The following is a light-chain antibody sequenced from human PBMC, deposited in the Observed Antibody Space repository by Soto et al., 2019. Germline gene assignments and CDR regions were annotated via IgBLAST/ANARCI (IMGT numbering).Light chain of an antibody. CDR3: GTWDRSLTAGV. J-gene: IGLJ2*01. CDR2: DND. Sequence: QSALTQPPSVSAAPGQKVTISCSGSTSNIGSSYVSWYQQLPGTAPKLLIYDNDKRPSGIPDRFSGSKSGTSATLDITGLQTGDEAEYYCGTWDRSLTAGVFGGGTKVTVL. V-gene: IGLV1-51*01. CDR1: TSNIGSSY.